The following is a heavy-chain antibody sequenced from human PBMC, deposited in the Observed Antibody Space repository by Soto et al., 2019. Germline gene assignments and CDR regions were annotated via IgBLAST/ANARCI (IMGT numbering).Heavy chain of an antibody. D-gene: IGHD3-16*02. CDR2: IYWDDDE. J-gene: IGHJ4*02. CDR3: AHSDPEGWALEY. CDR1: GFSLSTRGGG. Sequence: QITLKESGPTLVRPTQTLTLTCTVPGFSLSTRGGGVAWIRQPPGKALEWLGIIYWDDDERYSPSLRSRLTITKDTALHQVVLRMTNMDHLDTATYYCAHSDPEGWALEYWGQGLLVPVSS. V-gene: IGHV2-5*02.